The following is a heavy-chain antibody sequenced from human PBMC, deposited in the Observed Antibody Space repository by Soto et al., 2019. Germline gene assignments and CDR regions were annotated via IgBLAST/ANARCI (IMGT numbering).Heavy chain of an antibody. J-gene: IGHJ5*02. CDR2: ISAYNGNT. V-gene: IGHV1-18*01. CDR1: GYTFTNYG. D-gene: IGHD3-10*01. CDR3: ARGVGSGSYYNQYNWFDP. Sequence: QVQLVQSGAEVKKPGASVKVSCKASGYTFTNYGVSWVRQAPGQGLEWMGWISAYNGNTKYAQKLQGRVTMTTDTSTSTAYMELRSLRSDDTAVYYCARGVGSGSYYNQYNWFDPWGQGTLVTVSS.